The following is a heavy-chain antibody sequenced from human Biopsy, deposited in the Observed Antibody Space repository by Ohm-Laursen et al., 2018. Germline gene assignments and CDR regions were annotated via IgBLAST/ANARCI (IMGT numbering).Heavy chain of an antibody. CDR1: GGSISGSS. J-gene: IGHJ3*02. CDR3: AKHGSGWTGDDAFHI. V-gene: IGHV4-59*08. CDR2: ISYSRDT. Sequence: TLSLTCTVSGGSISGSSWSWIRQAPGKGLEWIGYISYSRDTNYNPSLKSRITISVDTSKNQFSLKLTSVTAADTAVYYCAKHGSGWTGDDAFHIWGQGIMVTVSS. D-gene: IGHD6-19*01.